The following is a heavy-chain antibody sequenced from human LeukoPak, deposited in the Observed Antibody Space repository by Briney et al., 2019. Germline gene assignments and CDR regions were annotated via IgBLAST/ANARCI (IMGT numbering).Heavy chain of an antibody. J-gene: IGHJ4*02. CDR2: INPNSGGT. D-gene: IGHD3-22*01. V-gene: IGHV1-2*02. CDR3: ARDRGTYYYDSSGYHFDY. Sequence: ASVKVSCKASGYTFTGYYMHWVRQAPGQGLEWMGWINPNSGGTNYAQKLQGRVTMTTDTSTSTAYMELRSLRSDDTAVYYCARDRGTYYYDSSGYHFDYWGQGTLVTVSS. CDR1: GYTFTGYY.